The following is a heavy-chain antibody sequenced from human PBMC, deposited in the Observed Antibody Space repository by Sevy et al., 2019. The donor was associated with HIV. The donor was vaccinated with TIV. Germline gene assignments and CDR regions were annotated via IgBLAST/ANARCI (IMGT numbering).Heavy chain of an antibody. V-gene: IGHV3-33*01. J-gene: IGHJ6*02. CDR2: IWHDGSNK. D-gene: IGHD3-16*01. CDR3: ARGVGESYDYVWGSYDYYYGMDV. CDR1: GFTFSSYG. Sequence: GGSLRLSCAASGFTFSSYGMHWVRQAPGKGLEWVAVIWHDGSNKYYADSVKGRFTISRDNSKNTLYLQMNSLRAEDTAVYYSARGVGESYDYVWGSYDYYYGMDVWGQGTTVTVSS.